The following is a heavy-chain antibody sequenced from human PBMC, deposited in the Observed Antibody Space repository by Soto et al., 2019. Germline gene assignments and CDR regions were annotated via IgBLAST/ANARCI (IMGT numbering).Heavy chain of an antibody. V-gene: IGHV4-31*03. D-gene: IGHD3-16*01. CDR1: GGSISSGGYY. Sequence: SETLSLTCTVSGGSISSGGYYWSWIRQHPGKGLEWIGYIYYSGSTYYNPSLKSRVTISVDTSKNQFSLKLSSVTAADTAVYYCARDMNRFGYFDPWGQGTLVTVSS. J-gene: IGHJ4*02. CDR2: IYYSGST. CDR3: ARDMNRFGYFDP.